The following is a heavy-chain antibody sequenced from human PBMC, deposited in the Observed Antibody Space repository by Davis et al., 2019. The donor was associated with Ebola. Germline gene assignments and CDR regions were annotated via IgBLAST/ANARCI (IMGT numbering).Heavy chain of an antibody. V-gene: IGHV3-74*01. Sequence: GESLKISCAASGFRFSAYWIYWVRQEPGKGLVWVPRIDGDGRSTNFADSVKGRFTISRDNTKNVVFLQMNTLRAEDTAVYYCGRENDFWSGAIDHWGQGTLVRVSS. CDR2: IDGDGRST. CDR1: GFRFSAYW. J-gene: IGHJ4*02. CDR3: GRENDFWSGAIDH. D-gene: IGHD3-3*01.